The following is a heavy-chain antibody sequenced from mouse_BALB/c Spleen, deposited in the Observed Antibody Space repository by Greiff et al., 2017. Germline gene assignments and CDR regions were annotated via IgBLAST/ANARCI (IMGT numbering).Heavy chain of an antibody. CDR3: AVRRYAMDY. CDR1: GFTFSSYA. Sequence: EVQLVESGGGLVKPGGSLKLSCAASGFTFSSYAMSWVRQSPEKRLEWVAEISSGGSYTYYPDTVTGRFTISRDNAKNTLYLEMSSLRSEDTAMYYCAVRRYAMDYWGQGTSVTVAS. D-gene: IGHD2-14*01. CDR2: ISSGGSYT. J-gene: IGHJ4*01. V-gene: IGHV5-9-4*01.